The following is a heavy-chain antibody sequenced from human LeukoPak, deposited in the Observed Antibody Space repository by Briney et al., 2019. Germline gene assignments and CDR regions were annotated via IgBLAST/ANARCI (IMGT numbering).Heavy chain of an antibody. Sequence: GGSLRLSCAASGFTFSTYAMSWVRQAPGKGLEWVSAISPDGRRTYYADSVKGRFTISRDNSKNTLFLHLSSLRAEDTAVYYCAKEGGKVVAGDYWGQGTLVTVSS. V-gene: IGHV3-23*01. D-gene: IGHD3-10*01. CDR2: ISPDGRRT. CDR3: AKEGGKVVAGDY. CDR1: GFTFSTYA. J-gene: IGHJ4*02.